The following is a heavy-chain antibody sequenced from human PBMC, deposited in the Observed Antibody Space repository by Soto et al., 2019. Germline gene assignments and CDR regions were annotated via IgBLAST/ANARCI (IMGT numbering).Heavy chain of an antibody. Sequence: ASVKVSCKASGYTFTSYYMHWARQAPGQGLEWMGIINPSGGSTSYAQKFQGRVTMTRDTSTSTVYMELSSLRSEDTAVYYCARGHCSGGSCYLEHFDYWGQGTLVTVSS. J-gene: IGHJ4*02. CDR2: INPSGGST. D-gene: IGHD2-15*01. CDR1: GYTFTSYY. CDR3: ARGHCSGGSCYLEHFDY. V-gene: IGHV1-46*03.